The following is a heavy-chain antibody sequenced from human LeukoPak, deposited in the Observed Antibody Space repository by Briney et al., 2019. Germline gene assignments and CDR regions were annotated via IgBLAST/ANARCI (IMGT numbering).Heavy chain of an antibody. V-gene: IGHV1-2*02. Sequence: ASVKVSCKASGYTLTGYYMHWVRQAPGQGLEWMGWINPNSGGTNYAQKFQGRVTMTRDTSISTAYMELSRLRSDDTAVYYSARGRPSPVIRITMVRQDAFDIWGQGTMVTVSS. CDR3: ARGRPSPVIRITMVRQDAFDI. D-gene: IGHD3-10*01. CDR1: GYTLTGYY. J-gene: IGHJ3*02. CDR2: INPNSGGT.